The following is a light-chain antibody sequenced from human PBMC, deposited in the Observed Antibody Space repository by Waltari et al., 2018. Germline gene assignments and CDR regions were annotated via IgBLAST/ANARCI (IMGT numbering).Light chain of an antibody. J-gene: IGLJ2*01. CDR1: SSDVGGYNC. CDR2: DVS. V-gene: IGLV2-8*01. CDR3: NSDAGSNSVL. Sequence: QSALTQPPSASGSPGQSVTISCTGTSSDVGGYNCVSWYQQHPGTAPKLMIYDVSKRPSGVPDRFSGSKSGNTAYLTVPGPQAGEEADYYCNSDAGSNSVLVGAGTKLTVL.